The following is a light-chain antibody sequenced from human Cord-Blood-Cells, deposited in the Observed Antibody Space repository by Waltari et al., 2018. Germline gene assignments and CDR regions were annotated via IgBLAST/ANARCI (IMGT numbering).Light chain of an antibody. J-gene: IGLJ1*01. V-gene: IGLV2-11*01. CDR3: CSYAGSYTYV. Sequence: QSALTHPRSVSGSPGQSVTIPCTGTSIDVGGYNYVSWYHQPPGKSPKLMIYDVSKRPSGVPDRFSGSKSGNTASLTISGLQAEDEADYYCCSYAGSYTYVFGTGTKVTVL. CDR2: DVS. CDR1: SIDVGGYNY.